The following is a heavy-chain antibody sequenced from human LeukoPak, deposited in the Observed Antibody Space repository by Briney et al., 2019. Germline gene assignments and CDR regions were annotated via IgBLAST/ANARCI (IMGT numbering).Heavy chain of an antibody. V-gene: IGHV3-49*05. Sequence: KPGGSLRLSCAASGFTFSSAWMNWFRQAPGKGLEWVGFIRSKAYGGTTEYAASVKGRFTISRDDSKSIAYLQMNSLKTEDTAVYYCTRGYGRDDYWGQGTLVTVSS. CDR2: IRSKAYGGTT. J-gene: IGHJ4*02. D-gene: IGHD4-17*01. CDR3: TRGYGRDDY. CDR1: GFTFSSAW.